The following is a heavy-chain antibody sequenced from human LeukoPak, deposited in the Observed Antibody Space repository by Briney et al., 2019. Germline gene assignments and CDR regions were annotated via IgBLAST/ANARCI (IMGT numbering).Heavy chain of an antibody. CDR1: GFTFSSYW. V-gene: IGHV3-74*01. D-gene: IGHD3-9*01. J-gene: IGHJ6*02. Sequence: GGSLRLSCVASGFTFSSYWMHWVRQDPRKGLVWVSRISGDGRNINYADSVRGRFTISRDNAKNTLYLQMNTLRVEDTAVYYCTRDLMDYDVSTGLHHYYMDVWGQXTTVTVSS. CDR3: TRDLMDYDVSTGLHHYYMDV. CDR2: ISGDGRNI.